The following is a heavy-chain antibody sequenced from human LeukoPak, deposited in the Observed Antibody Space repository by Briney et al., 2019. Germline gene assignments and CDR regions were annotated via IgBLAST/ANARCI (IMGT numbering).Heavy chain of an antibody. D-gene: IGHD5-24*01. Sequence: PSETLSLTCAVSGVPFSNYFWSWVRQSPRQGLEWIGEINHSGYTNYNPSLKSRVTMSIDTSKNQFSLRLTSVTAADTGVYYCTRAMAGHPDWGQGTLVTVSS. CDR1: GVPFSNYF. V-gene: IGHV4-34*01. CDR3: TRAMAGHPD. J-gene: IGHJ4*02. CDR2: INHSGYT.